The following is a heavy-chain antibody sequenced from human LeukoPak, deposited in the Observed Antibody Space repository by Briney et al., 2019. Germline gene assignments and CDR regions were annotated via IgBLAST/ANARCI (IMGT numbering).Heavy chain of an antibody. D-gene: IGHD3-16*01. Sequence: GGSLRLSCAASGFTFSSYAMSWVRQAPGKGLEWVSAISGSGGSTYYADSVKGRFTISRDNSKSTLYLQMNSLRAEDTAVYYCVKVGATLTYFDCWGQGTLVTVSS. V-gene: IGHV3-23*01. CDR3: VKVGATLTYFDC. CDR1: GFTFSSYA. CDR2: ISGSGGST. J-gene: IGHJ4*02.